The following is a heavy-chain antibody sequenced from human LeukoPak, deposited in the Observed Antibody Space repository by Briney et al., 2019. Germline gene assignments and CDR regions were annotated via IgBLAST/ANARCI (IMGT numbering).Heavy chain of an antibody. CDR3: ASRGPSDY. CDR2: INHSGST. Sequence: PSETLSLTCAVYGGSFSGYYWSWIRQPPGKGLEWIGEINHSGSTNYNPSLKSRVTISVDTSKNQFSLKLSSVTAADTAVYYCASRGPSDYWGQGTLVTVSS. V-gene: IGHV4-34*01. CDR1: GGSFSGYY. J-gene: IGHJ4*02.